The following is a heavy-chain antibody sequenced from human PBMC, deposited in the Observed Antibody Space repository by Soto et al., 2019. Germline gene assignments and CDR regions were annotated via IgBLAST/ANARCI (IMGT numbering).Heavy chain of an antibody. CDR1: GGAISGCH. V-gene: IGHV4-59*01. Sequence: SETLCQTCTVSGGAISGCHRSWIRKPTGKGLEWIGYIYYSGSTHYNPSLKSRVTIPVDTSKNQFSLKLSSVTAADTAVYYCAREDYYSGMDVWGQGTTVTVSS. CDR2: IYYSGST. CDR3: AREDYYSGMDV. J-gene: IGHJ6*02.